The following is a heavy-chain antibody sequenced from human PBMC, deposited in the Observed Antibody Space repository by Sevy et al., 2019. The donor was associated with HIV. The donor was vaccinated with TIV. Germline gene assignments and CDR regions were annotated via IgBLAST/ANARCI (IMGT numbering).Heavy chain of an antibody. CDR3: ATEGCTLPHDS. D-gene: IGHD2-8*01. V-gene: IGHV3-23*01. J-gene: IGHJ4*02. Sequence: GGSLRLSCAASGFDFSIYSMSWVRQAPGKGLEWVSTLSFGCGKINYADSVKGRFTISRDNSKSSVYLQMNNMRVEDPAVYYCATEGCTLPHDSCGLRTLVTVSS. CDR2: LSFGCGKI. CDR1: GFDFSIYS.